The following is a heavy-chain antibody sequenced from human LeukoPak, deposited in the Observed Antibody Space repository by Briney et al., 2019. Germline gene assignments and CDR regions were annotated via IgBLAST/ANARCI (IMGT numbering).Heavy chain of an antibody. CDR1: GFTFDDYA. V-gene: IGHV3-9*01. D-gene: IGHD6-13*01. Sequence: GRSLRLSCAASGFTFDDYAMHWVRQAPGKGLEWVSGISWNSGSIGYADSVKGRFTISRDNSKNTLYLQMNSLRAEDTAVYYCARGIAAAGSWGQGTLVTVSS. CDR2: ISWNSGSI. J-gene: IGHJ4*02. CDR3: ARGIAAAGS.